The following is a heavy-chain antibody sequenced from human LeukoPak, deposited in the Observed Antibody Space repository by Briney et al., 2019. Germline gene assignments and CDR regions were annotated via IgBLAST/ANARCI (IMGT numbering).Heavy chain of an antibody. CDR2: IYTSGNT. CDR3: ARDAYDYYGSGSYYNWFFDY. V-gene: IGHV4-4*07. CDR1: GGSISSYY. J-gene: IGHJ4*02. Sequence: PSETLSLTCTVSGGSISSYYWSWIRQPAGKGLEWIGRIYTSGNTNYNPSLKSRVTMSVDTSKNQFSLKLSSVTAADTAVYYCARDAYDYYGSGSYYNWFFDYWGQGTLVTVSS. D-gene: IGHD3-10*01.